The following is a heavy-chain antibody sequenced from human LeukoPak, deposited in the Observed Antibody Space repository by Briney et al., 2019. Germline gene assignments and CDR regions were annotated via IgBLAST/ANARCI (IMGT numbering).Heavy chain of an antibody. CDR1: GFTFSSYW. V-gene: IGHV3-7*01. CDR3: ARALLDYYSYMDV. CDR2: IKQDGSEK. D-gene: IGHD3-3*01. Sequence: PGGSLRLSCAASGFTFSSYWMSWVRQAPGKGLEWVANIKQDGSEKYYVDSVKGRFTISRDNAKNSLYLQMNSLRAEDTAVYYCARALLDYYSYMDVWGKGTTVTVSS. J-gene: IGHJ6*03.